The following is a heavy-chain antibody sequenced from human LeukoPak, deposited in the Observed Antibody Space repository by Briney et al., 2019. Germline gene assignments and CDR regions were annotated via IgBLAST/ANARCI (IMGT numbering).Heavy chain of an antibody. J-gene: IGHJ3*02. CDR1: GGSISSYY. Sequence: PSETLSLTCTVSGGSISSYYWSWIRQPPGKGLEWIGNIYKSGSTNYNPSLKSRGTISVDTSKNQFSLRLNSVTAADTAVYYCARLSTGPYGLGAFDIWGQGTMVTVSS. D-gene: IGHD1-1*01. CDR3: ARLSTGPYGLGAFDI. V-gene: IGHV4-59*08. CDR2: IYKSGST.